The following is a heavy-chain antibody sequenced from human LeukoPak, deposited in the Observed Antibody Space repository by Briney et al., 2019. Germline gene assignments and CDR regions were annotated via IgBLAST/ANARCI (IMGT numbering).Heavy chain of an antibody. D-gene: IGHD5-18*01. J-gene: IGHJ5*02. V-gene: IGHV3-11*06. CDR3: AREGTRGYSYSLAFDP. CDR2: ISSSSSYT. CDR1: GFTFSDYY. Sequence: KAGGSLRLSCAASGFTFSDYYMSWIRQAPGKGLEWVSYISSSSSYTNYADSVKGRFTISRDNAKNPLYLQMNSLRAEDTAVYYCAREGTRGYSYSLAFDPWGQGTLVTVSS.